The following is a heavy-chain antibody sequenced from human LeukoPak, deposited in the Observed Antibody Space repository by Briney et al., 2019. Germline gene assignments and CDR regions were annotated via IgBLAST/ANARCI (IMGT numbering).Heavy chain of an antibody. J-gene: IGHJ4*02. V-gene: IGHV6-1*01. CDR1: GDSVSGSPAV. Sequence: SQTLSLTCAISGDSVSGSPAVWNWIRQSPSRGLEWLGRAYYRSKWYIDYAVSVKGRITIPPDTSKNQFSLQLNSVTPEDTAVHYCARGAVRGGTNFDYWGQGTLVTVSS. D-gene: IGHD3-10*01. CDR2: AYYRSKWYI. CDR3: ARGAVRGGTNFDY.